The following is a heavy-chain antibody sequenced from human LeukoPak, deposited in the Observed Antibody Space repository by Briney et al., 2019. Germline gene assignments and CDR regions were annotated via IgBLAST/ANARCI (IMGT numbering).Heavy chain of an antibody. CDR1: GFTFSSYS. CDR2: ISSSSSTI. J-gene: IGHJ4*02. Sequence: GGSLRLSCAASGFTFSSYSMNWVRQAPGKGLEWVSYISSSSSTIYYADSVQGRFTISRDNAKNSLYLQMNSLRAEDTAVYYCARARIYYLSHFDYWGQGTLVTVSS. CDR3: ARARIYYLSHFDY. D-gene: IGHD1-26*01. V-gene: IGHV3-48*01.